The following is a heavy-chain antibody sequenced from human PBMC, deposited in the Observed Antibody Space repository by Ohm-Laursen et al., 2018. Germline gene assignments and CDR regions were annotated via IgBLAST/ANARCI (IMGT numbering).Heavy chain of an antibody. J-gene: IGHJ4*02. V-gene: IGHV3-23*01. CDR3: VRGRWIQDGGSTANDY. CDR1: GFTFSNYG. Sequence: SLRLSCTAAGFTFSNYGMSWVRQAPGKGLEWVSAISGSGGTTYYADSVKGRFTISRDNSRNTLYLQMNSLGAEDTAVYYCVRGRWIQDGGSTANDYWGQGTLVTVSS. D-gene: IGHD5-18*01. CDR2: ISGSGGTT.